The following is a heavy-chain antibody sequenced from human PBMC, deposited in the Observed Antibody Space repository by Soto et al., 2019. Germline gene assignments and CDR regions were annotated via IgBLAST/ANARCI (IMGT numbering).Heavy chain of an antibody. CDR1: GGSLSSYA. CDR3: AREYHHDRSGSYYYYGMDV. D-gene: IGHD3-22*01. V-gene: IGHV1-69*12. Sequence: QVQLVQSGAEVKRPGSSVKVSCKASGGSLSSYAINWVRQAPGQGLEWMGGIIPIFATANYAQKFQGRVTITADESTSTAYMELSSLRSDDTAVYYCAREYHHDRSGSYYYYGMDVWGPGTTVTVSS. J-gene: IGHJ6*02. CDR2: IIPIFATA.